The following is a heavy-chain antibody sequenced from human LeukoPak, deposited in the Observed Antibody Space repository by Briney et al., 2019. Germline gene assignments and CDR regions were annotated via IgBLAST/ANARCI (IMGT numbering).Heavy chain of an antibody. CDR1: GGSFSGYY. Sequence: SETLSLTCAVYGGSFSGYYWSWIRQPPGKGLEWIGEINHSGSTNYNPSLKSRVTISVDTSKNQFSLKLSSVTAADTAVYYCARDLRTDCSGGSCYSGWFDPWGQGTLVTVSS. CDR3: ARDLRTDCSGGSCYSGWFDP. D-gene: IGHD2-15*01. J-gene: IGHJ5*02. CDR2: INHSGST. V-gene: IGHV4-34*01.